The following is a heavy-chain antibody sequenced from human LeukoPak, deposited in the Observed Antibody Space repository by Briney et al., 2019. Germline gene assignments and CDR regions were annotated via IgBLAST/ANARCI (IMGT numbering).Heavy chain of an antibody. CDR1: GYTFTSYG. D-gene: IGHD2-15*01. CDR3: ARAVAYCSSGSCYNLDY. J-gene: IGHJ4*02. V-gene: IGHV1-18*01. CDR2: ISAYNGNT. Sequence: ALVKVSCKASGYTFTSYGISWVRQAPGQGLEWMGWISAYNGNTNYAQKLQGRVTMTTDTSTSTAYMELRSLRSDDTAVYYCARAVAYCSSGSCYNLDYWGQGTLVTVSS.